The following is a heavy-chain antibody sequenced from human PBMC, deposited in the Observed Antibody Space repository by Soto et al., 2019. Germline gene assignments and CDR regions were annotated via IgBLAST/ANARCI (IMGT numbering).Heavy chain of an antibody. D-gene: IGHD2-21*01. CDR1: GGSFSGSY. V-gene: IGHV4-34*01. J-gene: IGHJ6*02. CDR2: INHSERT. CDR3: ARGGRIVVSAYSYYYGMDV. Sequence: QVQLQQWGAGLLKPSETLSLTCAVYGGSFSGSYWSWIRQSPGKGLEWIGEINHSERTKYNPSLKSRVTISVATSKNQFSLKLSSVTAADTAVYYCARGGRIVVSAYSYYYGMDVWGLGTTVTVSS.